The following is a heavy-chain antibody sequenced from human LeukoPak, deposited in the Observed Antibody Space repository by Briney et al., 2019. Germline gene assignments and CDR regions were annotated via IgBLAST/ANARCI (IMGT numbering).Heavy chain of an antibody. D-gene: IGHD1-26*01. CDR2: MNPNTANT. CDR3: ARGAGAVEY. CDR1: GYTFTSYD. J-gene: IGHJ4*02. Sequence: GASVKVSCKASGYTFTSYDTNWVRQAPGQGLEWMGWMNPNTANTGYAQKFQGRVTITRNTSISTSYMELNSLRSEDTAVYYCARGAGAVEYWGQGTLVTVSS. V-gene: IGHV1-8*01.